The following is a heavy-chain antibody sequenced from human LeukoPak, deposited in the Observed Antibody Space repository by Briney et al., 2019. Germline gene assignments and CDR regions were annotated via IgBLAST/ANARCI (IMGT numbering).Heavy chain of an antibody. V-gene: IGHV4-39*01. CDR1: GDSISSSSYY. CDR2: IYYSGST. D-gene: IGHD6-19*01. J-gene: IGHJ4*02. CDR3: ARVLPQWLARYYFDY. Sequence: SETLSLTCTVFGDSISSSSYYWGWIRQPPGKGLEWIGTIYYSGSTYYNPSLESRVTISIDTSKNQFSLKLNSVTAADTAVYYCARVLPQWLARYYFDYWGQGTLVTVSS.